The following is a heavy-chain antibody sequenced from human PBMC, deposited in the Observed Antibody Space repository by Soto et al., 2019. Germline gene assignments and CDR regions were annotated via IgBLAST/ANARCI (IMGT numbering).Heavy chain of an antibody. CDR2: IYYSGST. D-gene: IGHD2-15*01. Sequence: PSETLSLTCTVSGGSISSGDYYWSWIRQPPGKGLEWIGYIYYSGSTYYNPSRKSRVTISVDTSKNQFSLKLSSVTAADTAVYYCARGGPTGGSYKYNWFDPWGQGTLVTVSS. V-gene: IGHV4-30-4*01. CDR3: ARGGPTGGSYKYNWFDP. CDR1: GGSISSGDYY. J-gene: IGHJ5*02.